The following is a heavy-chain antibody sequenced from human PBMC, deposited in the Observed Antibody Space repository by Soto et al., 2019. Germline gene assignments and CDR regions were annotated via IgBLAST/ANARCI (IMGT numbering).Heavy chain of an antibody. CDR2: ISSSGSTI. CDR1: GFTFSDYY. CDR3: ASSPLLGPFDY. D-gene: IGHD2-15*01. J-gene: IGHJ4*02. V-gene: IGHV3-11*01. Sequence: GGSLRLSCAASGFTFSDYYMSWIRQAPGKGLEWVSYISSSGSTIYYADSVKGRFTISRDNAKNSLYLQMNSLRAEDTAVYYCASSPLLGPFDYWGQGTLVTVSS.